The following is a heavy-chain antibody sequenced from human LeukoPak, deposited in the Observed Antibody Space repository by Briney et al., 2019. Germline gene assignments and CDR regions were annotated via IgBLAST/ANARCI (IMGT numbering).Heavy chain of an antibody. J-gene: IGHJ4*02. CDR3: ARDYCSGGSCYSRSDY. Sequence: GASVKVSCKASGYTFTGYYMHWVRQAPGQGLEWMGWINPNSGGTNYAQKFQGRVTMTRDTSISTAYMELSRLRSDDTAVYYCARDYCSGGSCYSRSDYWGQGTLVTVSS. V-gene: IGHV1-2*02. CDR1: GYTFTGYY. CDR2: INPNSGGT. D-gene: IGHD2-15*01.